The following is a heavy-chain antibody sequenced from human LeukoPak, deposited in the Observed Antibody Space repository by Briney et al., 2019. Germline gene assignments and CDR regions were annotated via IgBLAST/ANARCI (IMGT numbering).Heavy chain of an antibody. Sequence: GGSLRLSCAASGFTFSSYGMHWVRQAPGKGLEWVAVISYDGSNKYYADSVKGRFTISRDNAKNSLYLQMNSLRAEDTAVYYCARLQDPRGAFLDYWGQGTLVTVSS. CDR2: ISYDGSNK. CDR3: ARLQDPRGAFLDY. V-gene: IGHV3-30*03. CDR1: GFTFSSYG. J-gene: IGHJ4*02.